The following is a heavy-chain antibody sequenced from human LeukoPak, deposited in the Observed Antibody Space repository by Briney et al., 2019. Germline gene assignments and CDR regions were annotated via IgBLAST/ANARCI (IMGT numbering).Heavy chain of an antibody. CDR2: ISYGGKT. D-gene: IGHD3-9*01. V-gene: IGHV4-30-2*05. CDR1: GFTFSSNA. CDR3: ARGTLYYDFFTGYFPDYFDY. J-gene: IGHJ4*02. Sequence: LRLSCAASGFTFSSNAMSWVRQPPGKGLEWIGYISYGGKTIYNPSLKSRPFISLDMSNNQFSLKLTSVSATDTAWYYCARGTLYYDFFTGYFPDYFDYWGRGTLVTVSS.